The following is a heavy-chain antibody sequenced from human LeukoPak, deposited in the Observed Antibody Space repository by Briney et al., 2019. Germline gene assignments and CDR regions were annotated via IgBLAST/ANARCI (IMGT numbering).Heavy chain of an antibody. V-gene: IGHV3-30*02. CDR2: IWYDGSNK. J-gene: IGHJ4*02. Sequence: GGSLRLSCEASGFTFNNYGIHWVRQAPGKGLEWVAAIWYDGSNKHYADSVKGRFTISRDNSKNTLYLQMNSLRTEDTAAYYCVKGYYDFDYWGQGTLVTVSS. D-gene: IGHD3-3*01. CDR1: GFTFNNYG. CDR3: VKGYYDFDY.